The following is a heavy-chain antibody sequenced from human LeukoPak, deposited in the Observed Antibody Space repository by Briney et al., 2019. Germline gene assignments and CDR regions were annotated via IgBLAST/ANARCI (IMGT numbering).Heavy chain of an antibody. V-gene: IGHV1-69*05. CDR2: IIPIFGTA. Sequence: VASVKVSCKASGGTFSSYAISWVRQAPGQGLESKGGIIPIFGTANYAQKFQGRVTITTDESTSTAYMELSSLRSEDTAVYYCASSYSSGRVDYWGQGTLVTVSS. CDR1: GGTFSSYA. D-gene: IGHD6-19*01. CDR3: ASSYSSGRVDY. J-gene: IGHJ4*02.